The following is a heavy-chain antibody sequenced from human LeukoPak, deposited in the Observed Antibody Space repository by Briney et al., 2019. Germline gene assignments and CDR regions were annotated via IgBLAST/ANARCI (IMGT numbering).Heavy chain of an antibody. V-gene: IGHV5-51*01. CDR1: GYSFSSYC. CDR2: IYPGDSDT. J-gene: IGHJ4*02. Sequence: GESLKISCKGSGYSFSSYCIAWVRETPGKGLEWMGIIYPGDSDTRYSPSFQGQVTSSADKSISTAYLQWSSLKASDTAMYYCARHHYYYDSGPYPGHYWGQGTLVTVSS. CDR3: ARHHYYYDSGPYPGHY. D-gene: IGHD3-22*01.